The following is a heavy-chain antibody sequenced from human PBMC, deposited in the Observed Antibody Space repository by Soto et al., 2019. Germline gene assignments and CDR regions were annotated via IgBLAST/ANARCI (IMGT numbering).Heavy chain of an antibody. J-gene: IGHJ6*03. CDR1: GFTFSSYA. CDR3: EVYDRYYYYMDV. Sequence: GGSLRLSCAASGFTFSSYAMSWVRQAPGKGLEWVSAISGSGGSTYYADSVKGRFTISRDNSKNTLYLQMNSLRAEDTAVYYCEVYDRYYYYMDVWGKGTTVTVSS. D-gene: IGHD3-16*01. CDR2: ISGSGGST. V-gene: IGHV3-23*01.